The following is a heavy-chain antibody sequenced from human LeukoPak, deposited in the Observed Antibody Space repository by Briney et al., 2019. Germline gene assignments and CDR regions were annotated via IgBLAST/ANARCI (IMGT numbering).Heavy chain of an antibody. D-gene: IGHD3-3*01. V-gene: IGHV3-48*01. Sequence: GGSLRLSCAASGFTFSSYSMNWVRQAPGKGLEWVSYISSSSSTIYYADSVKGRFTISRDNAKNSLYLQMNSLRAGDTAVYYCARGYYDFWSGYSYWGQGTLVTVSS. CDR2: ISSSSSTI. J-gene: IGHJ4*02. CDR3: ARGYYDFWSGYSY. CDR1: GFTFSSYS.